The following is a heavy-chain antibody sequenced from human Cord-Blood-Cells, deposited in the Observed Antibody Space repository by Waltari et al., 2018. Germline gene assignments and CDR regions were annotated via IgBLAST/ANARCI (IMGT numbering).Heavy chain of an antibody. D-gene: IGHD3-3*01. J-gene: IGHJ4*02. CDR1: GCSISSSSYY. CDR2: IYYSGST. CDR3: ARVTDGITIFGVVIDY. V-gene: IGHV4-39*01. Sequence: QLQLQESGPGLVKPSETLSPTCTVSGCSISSSSYYWGSLRQPPGKGLEWIGSIYYSGSTYYNPSLKSRVTISVDTSKNQFSLKLSSVTAADTAVYYCARVTDGITIFGVVIDYWGQGTLVTVSS.